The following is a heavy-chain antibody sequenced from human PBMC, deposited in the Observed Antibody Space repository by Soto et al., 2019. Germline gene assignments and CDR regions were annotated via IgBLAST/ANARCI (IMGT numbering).Heavy chain of an antibody. V-gene: IGHV4-59*01. D-gene: IGHD3-10*01. CDR2: IYYSGST. CDR1: GGSISSYN. Sequence: SETLSLTCTVSGGSISSYNWSWIRQPPGKGLEWIGYIYYSGSTNYNPSLKSRVTISVDTSKNQFSLKLSSVTAADTAVYYCARLWFGERYNWFDPWGQGTLVTVSS. J-gene: IGHJ5*02. CDR3: ARLWFGERYNWFDP.